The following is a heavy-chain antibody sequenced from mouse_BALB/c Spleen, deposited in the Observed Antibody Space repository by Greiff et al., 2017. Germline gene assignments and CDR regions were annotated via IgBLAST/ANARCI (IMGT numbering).Heavy chain of an antibody. V-gene: IGHV5-17*02. J-gene: IGHJ4*01. CDR2: ISSGSSTI. D-gene: IGHD4-1*01. CDR3: ARYWDDYAMDY. Sequence: EVQVVESGGGLVQPGGSRKLSCAASGFTFSSFGMHWVRQAPEKGLEWVAYISSGSSTIYYADTVKGRFTISRDNPKNTLFLQMTSLRSEDTAMYYCARYWDDYAMDYWGQGTSVTVSS. CDR1: GFTFSSFG.